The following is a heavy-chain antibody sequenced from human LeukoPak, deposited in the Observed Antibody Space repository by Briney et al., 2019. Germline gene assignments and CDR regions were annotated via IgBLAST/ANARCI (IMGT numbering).Heavy chain of an antibody. CDR3: ARDHSYRDAFDI. D-gene: IGHD1-26*01. J-gene: IGHJ3*02. CDR2: IYYSGST. V-gene: IGHV4-31*03. Sequence: SETLSLTCTVSGGSISSGSYYWGWIRQPPGKGLEWIGYIYYSGSTYYNPSLKSRVTISVDTSKNQFSLKLSSVTAADTAVYYCARDHSYRDAFDIWGQGTMVTVSS. CDR1: GGSISSGSYY.